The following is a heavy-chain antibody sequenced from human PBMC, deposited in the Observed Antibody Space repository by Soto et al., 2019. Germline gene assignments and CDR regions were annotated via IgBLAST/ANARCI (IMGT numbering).Heavy chain of an antibody. V-gene: IGHV4-34*01. D-gene: IGHD3-3*01. CDR2: INHSGST. CDR1: GGSFSGYY. CDR3: AREVVYYDFWSGYYTGNAKDLGYFDY. J-gene: IGHJ4*02. Sequence: ETLSLTCAVYGGSFSGYYWSWIRQPPGKGLEWIGEINHSGSTNYNPSLKSRVTISVDTSKNQFSLKLSSVTAADTAVYYCAREVVYYDFWSGYYTGNAKDLGYFDYWGQGTLVTVSS.